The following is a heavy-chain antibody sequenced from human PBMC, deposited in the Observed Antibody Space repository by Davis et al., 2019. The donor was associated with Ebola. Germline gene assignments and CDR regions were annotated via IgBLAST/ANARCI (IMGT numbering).Heavy chain of an antibody. CDR3: AKNTYGSGSYYTGRYYGMDV. CDR1: GFTFRTYA. CDR2: VSGSGTTT. D-gene: IGHD3-10*01. J-gene: IGHJ6*04. V-gene: IGHV3-23*01. Sequence: GESLKISCAASGFTFRTYAMNWVRQAPGQGLEWVSAVSGSGTTTAYADSVKGRLTISRDNSGNTLYVEMTSLRAEDTAVYYCAKNTYGSGSYYTGRYYGMDVWGKGTTVTVSS.